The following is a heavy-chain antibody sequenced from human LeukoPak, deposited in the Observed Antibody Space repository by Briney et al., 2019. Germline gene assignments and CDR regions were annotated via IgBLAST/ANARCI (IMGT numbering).Heavy chain of an antibody. Sequence: SETLSLTCTVSGGSISSSSYYWGWIRQPPGKGLEWIGSIYYSGSTYYNPSLKSRVTISVDTSKNQFSLKLSSVTAADTAVYYCARGTQLIDRFDPWGQGTLVTVSS. V-gene: IGHV4-39*07. CDR2: IYYSGST. CDR3: ARGTQLIDRFDP. J-gene: IGHJ5*02. D-gene: IGHD1-1*01. CDR1: GGSISSSSYY.